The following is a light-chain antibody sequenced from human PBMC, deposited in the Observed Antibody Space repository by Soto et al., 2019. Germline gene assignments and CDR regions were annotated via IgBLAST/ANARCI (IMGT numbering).Light chain of an antibody. J-gene: IGLJ1*01. CDR3: CSYAGSPRYV. V-gene: IGLV2-11*01. Sequence: QSVLTQPRSVSGSPGQSVTISCTGTSSDFGYYNYVSWYQQHPGKAPKVMIYAVSERPSGVPDRFSGSKSGNTASLTISGLKAEDEADYYCCSYAGSPRYVFGTGTKVTVL. CDR2: AVS. CDR1: SSDFGYYNY.